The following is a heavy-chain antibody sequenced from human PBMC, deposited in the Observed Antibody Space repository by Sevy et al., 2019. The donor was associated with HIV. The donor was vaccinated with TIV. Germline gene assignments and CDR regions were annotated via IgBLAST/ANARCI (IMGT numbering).Heavy chain of an antibody. D-gene: IGHD5-18*01. CDR2: VYSSGST. J-gene: IGHJ4*02. CDR3: ARAPTAMVFFDY. Sequence: SETLSLTCTVSGGSISSYYWSWIRQPPGKGLEWIGYVYSSGSTNYNPSLKSRVTISVDTSKNQFSLTLSSVTAADTAVYYCARAPTAMVFFDYWGQGTLVTVSS. CDR1: GGSISSYY. V-gene: IGHV4-59*01.